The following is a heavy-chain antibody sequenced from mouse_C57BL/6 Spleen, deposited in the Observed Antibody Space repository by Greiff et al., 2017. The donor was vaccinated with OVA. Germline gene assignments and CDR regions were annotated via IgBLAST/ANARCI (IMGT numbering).Heavy chain of an antibody. Sequence: VQLQQSGAELVRPGASVKLSCTASGFNIKDDYMHWVKQRPEQGLEWIGWIDPENGDTEYASKFQGKATITADTSSNTAYLQLSSLTSEDTAVYYCTTGGNYSAWFADWGQGTLVTVSA. CDR2: IDPENGDT. CDR3: TTGGNYSAWFAD. J-gene: IGHJ3*01. V-gene: IGHV14-4*01. D-gene: IGHD2-1*01. CDR1: GFNIKDDY.